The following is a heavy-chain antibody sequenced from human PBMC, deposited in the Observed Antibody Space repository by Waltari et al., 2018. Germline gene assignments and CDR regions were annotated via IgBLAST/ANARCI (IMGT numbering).Heavy chain of an antibody. CDR1: GGTFSSYA. CDR3: ARGVGELLLGGNYYYYGMDV. Sequence: QVQLVQSGAEVKKPGSSVKVSCKASGGTFSSYAISWVRQAPGQGLEWMGGIIPILGTANYAQKVQGRGTITADESTSTAYMELSSLISEDTAVYYCARGVGELLLGGNYYYYGMDVWGQGTTVTVSS. CDR2: IIPILGTA. J-gene: IGHJ6*02. V-gene: IGHV1-69*01. D-gene: IGHD1-26*01.